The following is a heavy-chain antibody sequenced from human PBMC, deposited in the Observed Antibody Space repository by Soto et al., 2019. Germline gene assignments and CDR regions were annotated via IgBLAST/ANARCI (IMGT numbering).Heavy chain of an antibody. V-gene: IGHV4-34*01. D-gene: IGHD6-13*01. CDR3: ARGGGIAAAGTVTWFDP. CDR1: GGSFSGYY. CDR2: INHSGST. J-gene: IGHJ5*02. Sequence: PSETLSLTCAVYGGSFSGYYWSWIRQPPGKGLEWIGEINHSGSTNYNPSLKSRVTISVDTSKNQFSLKLSSVTAADTAVYYCARGGGIAAAGTVTWFDPWGQGTLVTVSS.